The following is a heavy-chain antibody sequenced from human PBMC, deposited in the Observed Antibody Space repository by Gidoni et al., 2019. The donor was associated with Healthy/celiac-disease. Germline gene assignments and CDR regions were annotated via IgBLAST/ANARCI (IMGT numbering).Heavy chain of an antibody. Sequence: QLQLQESGPGLVKPSEPLSLTCTVSGGSISSSSYYWGWIRQPPGKGLEWIGSIYYSGSTYYNPSLKSRVTISVDTSKNQFSLKLSSVTAADTAVYYCAREVIIIGYGVRLDAFDIWGQGTMVTVSS. J-gene: IGHJ3*02. CDR2: IYYSGST. V-gene: IGHV4-39*07. CDR3: AREVIIIGYGVRLDAFDI. CDR1: GGSISSSSYY. D-gene: IGHD4-17*01.